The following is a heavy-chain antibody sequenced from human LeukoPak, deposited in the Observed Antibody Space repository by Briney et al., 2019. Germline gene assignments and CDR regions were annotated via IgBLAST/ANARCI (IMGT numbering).Heavy chain of an antibody. CDR3: AKERGSSWYGFIDY. V-gene: IGHV3-30*18. CDR2: ISYDGSNK. D-gene: IGHD6-13*01. Sequence: PGRSLRLSCAASGFTFSSYGMHWVRQAPGKGLEWVAVISYDGSNKYYADSVKGRFTISRDNSKNTLYLQMNSLRAEDTAVYYCAKERGSSWYGFIDYWGQGTLVTVSS. J-gene: IGHJ4*02. CDR1: GFTFSSYG.